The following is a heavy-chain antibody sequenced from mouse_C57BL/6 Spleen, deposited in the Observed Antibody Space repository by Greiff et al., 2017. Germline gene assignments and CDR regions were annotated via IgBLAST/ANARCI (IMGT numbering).Heavy chain of an antibody. J-gene: IGHJ3*01. CDR2: ISSGGDYI. CDR1: GFTFSSYA. CDR3: TRDPKDSSGYPFAY. V-gene: IGHV5-9-1*02. D-gene: IGHD3-2*02. Sequence: EVKLVESGEGLVKPGGSLKLSCAASGFTFSSYAMSWVRQTPEKRLEWVAYISSGGDYIYYADTVKGRFTISRDNARNTLYLQMSSLKSEDTAMYYCTRDPKDSSGYPFAYWGQGTLVTVSA.